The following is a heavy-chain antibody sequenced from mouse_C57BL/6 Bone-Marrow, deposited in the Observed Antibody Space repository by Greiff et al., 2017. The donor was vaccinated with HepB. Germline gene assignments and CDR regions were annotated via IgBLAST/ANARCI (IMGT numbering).Heavy chain of an antibody. J-gene: IGHJ2*01. CDR2: ISSGSSTI. D-gene: IGHD4-1*01. CDR3: AREGLGREGDYFDY. Sequence: EVQLVESGGGLVKPGGSLKLSCAASGFTFSDYGMHWVRQAPEKGLEWVAYISSGSSTIYYADTVKGRFTISRDNAKNTLFLQMTSLRSEDTAMYYCAREGLGREGDYFDYWGQGTTLTVSS. CDR1: GFTFSDYG. V-gene: IGHV5-17*01.